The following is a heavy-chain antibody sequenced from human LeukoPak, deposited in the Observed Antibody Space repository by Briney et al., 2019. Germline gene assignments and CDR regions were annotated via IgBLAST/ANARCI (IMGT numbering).Heavy chain of an antibody. CDR2: ISGSGDRT. CDR3: AKDHAEYYFDSSGYYSEY. J-gene: IGHJ4*02. Sequence: GGSLRLSCAASGFTFSSYAMSWVRQAPGKGLEWVSAISGSGDRTYYADSVEGRFTISRDNSENTLYLQMNSLRAEDTAVYYCAKDHAEYYFDSSGYYSEYWGRGTLVTVSS. D-gene: IGHD3-22*01. CDR1: GFTFSSYA. V-gene: IGHV3-23*01.